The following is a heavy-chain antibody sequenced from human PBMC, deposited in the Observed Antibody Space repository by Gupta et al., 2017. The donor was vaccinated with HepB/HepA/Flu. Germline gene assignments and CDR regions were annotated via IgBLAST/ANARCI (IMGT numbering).Heavy chain of an antibody. Sequence: QVQLQQWGAGLLKPSETLSLTCAVYGGSFSGYYWSWIRQPPGKGLEWIGEINHSGSTNYNPSLKSRVTISVDTSKNQFSLKLSSVTAADTAVYYCARASTGIAAAANFDYWGQGTLVTVSS. CDR1: GGSFSGYY. CDR3: ARASTGIAAAANFDY. D-gene: IGHD6-13*01. CDR2: INHSGST. V-gene: IGHV4-34*01. J-gene: IGHJ4*02.